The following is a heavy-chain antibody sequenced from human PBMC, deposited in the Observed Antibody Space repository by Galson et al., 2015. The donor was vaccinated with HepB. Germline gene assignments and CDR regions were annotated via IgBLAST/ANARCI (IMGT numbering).Heavy chain of an antibody. CDR1: EFSISNYV. D-gene: IGHD1-26*01. V-gene: IGHV3-23*01. J-gene: IGHJ4*02. Sequence: SLRLSCAASEFSISNYVMTWVRQAPGKGLEWVSGISGNGVWTSYTDSVKGRFAISRDNSKNTLYLQMNSLRAEDTAVYFCARDRVGVSYLPDYWGQGTLVTVSS. CDR2: ISGNGVWT. CDR3: ARDRVGVSYLPDY.